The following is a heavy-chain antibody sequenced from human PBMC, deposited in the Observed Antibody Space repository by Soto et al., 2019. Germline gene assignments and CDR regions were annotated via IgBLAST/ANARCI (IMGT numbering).Heavy chain of an antibody. Sequence: GGSLRLSCAASGFTFSSYAMSWVRQAPGKGLERVSAISGSGGSTYYADYVKGRFTISRDNSKNTLYLQMNSLRAEDTAVYYCAKDLRSSWYYYGMDVWGQGTTVTVSS. D-gene: IGHD6-13*01. J-gene: IGHJ6*02. CDR2: ISGSGGST. CDR3: AKDLRSSWYYYGMDV. V-gene: IGHV3-23*01. CDR1: GFTFSSYA.